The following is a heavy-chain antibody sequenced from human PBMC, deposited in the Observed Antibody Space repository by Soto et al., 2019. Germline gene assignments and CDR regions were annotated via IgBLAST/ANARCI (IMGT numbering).Heavy chain of an antibody. Sequence: PGGSLRLSCAASGFTFSSYSMNWVRQAPGKGLEWVSSISSSSSYIYYADSVKGRFTISRDNAKNSLYLQMNSLRAEDTAVYYCARRSGRWYYFDYWGQGTLVTVSS. D-gene: IGHD2-15*01. V-gene: IGHV3-21*01. J-gene: IGHJ4*02. CDR1: GFTFSSYS. CDR2: ISSSSSYI. CDR3: ARRSGRWYYFDY.